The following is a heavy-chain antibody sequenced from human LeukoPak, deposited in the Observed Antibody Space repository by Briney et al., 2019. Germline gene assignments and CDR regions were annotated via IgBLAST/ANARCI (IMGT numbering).Heavy chain of an antibody. CDR1: GFTLISSA. D-gene: IGHD6-19*01. CDR2: ISISGDDT. V-gene: IGHV3-23*01. Sequence: PGGSLRLSCAASGFTLISSAMSWVRQAPGKGLEWVSSISISGDDTYYADSVKGRFTISRDNSKNTLYLQMNSLRAEDTAVYYCATDLSGWYEPFDYWGQGTLVTVSS. CDR3: ATDLSGWYEPFDY. J-gene: IGHJ4*02.